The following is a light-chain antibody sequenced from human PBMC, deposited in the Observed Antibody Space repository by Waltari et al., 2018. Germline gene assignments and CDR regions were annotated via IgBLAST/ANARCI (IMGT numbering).Light chain of an antibody. V-gene: IGLV3-19*01. Sequence: SSELTQAPAVSVALGQTGRITCQGDSLTPYAPRWYQQRPGQAPILFIFSVDDRPSGIPDRFSGSLSGDTASLTITGTQAEDEADYYCNSRDPTTNAVVFGGGTRLTVL. J-gene: IGLJ2*01. CDR3: NSRDPTTNAVV. CDR1: SLTPYA. CDR2: SVD.